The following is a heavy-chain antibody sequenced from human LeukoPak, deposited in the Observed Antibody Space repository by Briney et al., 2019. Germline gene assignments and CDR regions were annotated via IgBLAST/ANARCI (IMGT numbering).Heavy chain of an antibody. CDR1: GFTFSSYG. V-gene: IGHV3-23*01. Sequence: PGGSLRLSCAASGFTFSSYGMSWVRQAPGKGLEWVSAISGSGGSTYYADSVKGRFTISRDNSKNTLYLQMNSLRAEDTAVYYCAKGSRNQLAYCGGDCYLDYWGQGTLVTVSS. CDR3: AKGSRNQLAYCGGDCYLDY. J-gene: IGHJ4*02. D-gene: IGHD2-21*02. CDR2: ISGSGGST.